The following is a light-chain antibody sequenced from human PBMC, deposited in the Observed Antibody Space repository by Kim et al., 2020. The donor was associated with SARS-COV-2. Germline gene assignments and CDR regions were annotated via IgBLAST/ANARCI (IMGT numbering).Light chain of an antibody. Sequence: IQLTQSPSSLSASVGDRVTIACRASQGVSTDLSWYQQKPGKAPKLLVYPASTLQSGVPSRFSVSGSGSDFTLTISNLQAEDFATYYCQHSGSFGGGTKVDIK. CDR1: QGVSTD. CDR3: QHSGS. CDR2: PAS. V-gene: IGKV1-9*01. J-gene: IGKJ4*01.